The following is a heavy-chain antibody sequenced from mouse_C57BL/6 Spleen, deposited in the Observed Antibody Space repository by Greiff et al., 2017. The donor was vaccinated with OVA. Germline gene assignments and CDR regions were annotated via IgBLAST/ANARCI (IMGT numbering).Heavy chain of an antibody. CDR1: GFTFSSYG. CDR3: ARLGYGYDYFDY. V-gene: IGHV5-6*01. D-gene: IGHD2-2*01. Sequence: DVQLVESGGDLVKPGGSLKLSCAASGFTFSSYGMSWVRQTPDKRLEWVATISSGGSYTYYPDSVKGRFTISRDNAKNTLYLQMSSLKSEDTAMYYCARLGYGYDYFDYWGQGTTLTVSS. CDR2: ISSGGSYT. J-gene: IGHJ2*01.